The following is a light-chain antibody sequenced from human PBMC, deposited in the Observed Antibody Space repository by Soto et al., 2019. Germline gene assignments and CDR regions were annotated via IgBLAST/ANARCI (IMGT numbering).Light chain of an antibody. J-gene: IGKJ1*01. V-gene: IGKV1-5*03. Sequence: DIQMTQSPSTLSASVGDRVTITCRASQSISSWLAWYQKKPGKAPKLLIYKASSLESWVPSRFSGSGSGTEFTLTISSLQPDDLATYYCQQYYSYSWTFGQGTKVQIK. CDR2: KAS. CDR1: QSISSW. CDR3: QQYYSYSWT.